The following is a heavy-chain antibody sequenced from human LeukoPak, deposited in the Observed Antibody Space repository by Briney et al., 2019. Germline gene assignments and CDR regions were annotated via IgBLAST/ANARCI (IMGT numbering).Heavy chain of an antibody. CDR1: GYIFFSFG. J-gene: IGHJ4*02. CDR3: AREGYSSY. D-gene: IGHD4-11*01. V-gene: IGHV1-2*02. Sequence: ASVKVSCKASGYIFFSFGISWVRQAPGQGLEWMGWVNPNSGGTTYAQKFQGRVTMTRDTSISTAYMELSRLRSDDTAVYCCAREGYSSYWGQGTLVTVSS. CDR2: VNPNSGGT.